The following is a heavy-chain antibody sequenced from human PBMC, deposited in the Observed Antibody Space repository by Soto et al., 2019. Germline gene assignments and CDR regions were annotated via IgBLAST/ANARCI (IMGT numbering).Heavy chain of an antibody. CDR1: GFTFSGHT. V-gene: IGHV3-21*01. Sequence: EVQLVESGGGLVKPGGSLRLSCAASGFTFSGHTINWVRQAPGKGLEWVSSVSSSSTYIYYADSVKGRFTVSRDNAEKXLYLQMNSLRAEDTAIYYCARCMGFDGSGYAFFDSWGQGTLVTVSS. D-gene: IGHD3-10*01. J-gene: IGHJ4*02. CDR2: VSSSSTYI. CDR3: ARCMGFDGSGYAFFDS.